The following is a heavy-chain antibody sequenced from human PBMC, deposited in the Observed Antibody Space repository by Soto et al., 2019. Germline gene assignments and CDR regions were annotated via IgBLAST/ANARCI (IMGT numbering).Heavy chain of an antibody. CDR2: FDPEDGET. J-gene: IGHJ3*02. D-gene: IGHD2-21*02. V-gene: IGHV1-24*01. CDR1: GYTLTELS. CDR3: ATSGHIVVVTATRGAFDI. Sequence: ASVKVSCKVSGYTLTELSMHWVRQAPGKGLEWMGGFDPEDGETIYAQKFQGRVTMTEDTSTDTAYMELSSLRSEDTAVYYCATSGHIVVVTATRGAFDIWGQGTMVTVSS.